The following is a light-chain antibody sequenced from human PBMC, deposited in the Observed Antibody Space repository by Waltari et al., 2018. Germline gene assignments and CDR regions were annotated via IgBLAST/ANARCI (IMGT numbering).Light chain of an antibody. J-gene: IGLJ2*01. CDR1: SSDVGGYNY. Sequence: QSALTQPRPVSGSPGQSVTISCTGISSDVGGYNYVSWYQQHPGKAPKLLIYDVSKRPSRVPARFSGSKSGNPASLTISGLQAEDETDYYCCSYAGSYTDVVFGGGTKLTVL. V-gene: IGLV2-11*01. CDR2: DVS. CDR3: CSYAGSYTDVV.